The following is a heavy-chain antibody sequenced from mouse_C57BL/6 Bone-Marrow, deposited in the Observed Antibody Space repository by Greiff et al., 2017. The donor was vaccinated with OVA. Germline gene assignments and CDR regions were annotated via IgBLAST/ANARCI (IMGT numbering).Heavy chain of an antibody. J-gene: IGHJ1*03. D-gene: IGHD2-2*01. Sequence: VKPGDSVKISCKASGYSFTGYFMNWVMQSHGKSLEWIGRINPYNGDTFYNQKFKGKATLTVDKSSSTAHMELRSLTSEDSAVYYCAREGYGWYFDVWGTGTTVTVSS. V-gene: IGHV1-20*01. CDR3: AREGYGWYFDV. CDR1: GYSFTGYF. CDR2: INPYNGDT.